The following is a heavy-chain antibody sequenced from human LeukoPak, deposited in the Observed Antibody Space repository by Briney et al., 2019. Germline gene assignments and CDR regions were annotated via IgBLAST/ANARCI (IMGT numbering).Heavy chain of an antibody. V-gene: IGHV4-59*01. CDR1: GGSISSYY. D-gene: IGHD2-15*01. J-gene: IGHJ4*02. CDR2: IYYSGST. CDR3: ARVMAAASYYFDY. Sequence: SETLSLTSTVSGGSISSYYWSWIRQPPGKGLEWIGYIYYSGSTNYNPSLKSRVTISVDTSKNQFSLKLSSVTAADTAVYYCARVMAAASYYFDYWGQGTLVTVSS.